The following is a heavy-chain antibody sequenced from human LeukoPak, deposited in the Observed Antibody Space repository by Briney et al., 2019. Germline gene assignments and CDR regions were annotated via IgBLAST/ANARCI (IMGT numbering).Heavy chain of an antibody. J-gene: IGHJ4*02. Sequence: GLEWMGWISVYNGNTNYAQKVQGRVTMTTDTSTSTAYMELRSLRSDDTAVYYCERDPTGAYWGQGTLVTVSS. CDR2: ISVYNGNT. CDR3: ERDPTGAY. D-gene: IGHD1-1*01. V-gene: IGHV1-18*01.